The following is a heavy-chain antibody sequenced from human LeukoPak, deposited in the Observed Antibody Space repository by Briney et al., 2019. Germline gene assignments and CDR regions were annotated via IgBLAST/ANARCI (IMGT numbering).Heavy chain of an antibody. CDR3: ARGPGPGSSGEIDY. Sequence: SETLSLTCTVSGGSVSGSYWSWIRQPPEMGLEWIGYIYYSGSTNYNPSLKSRVSISVDTSKNQFSLKLSSVTAADTAVYYCARGPGPGSSGEIDYWGQGTLVTVSS. V-gene: IGHV4-59*02. J-gene: IGHJ4*02. D-gene: IGHD6-19*01. CDR2: IYYSGST. CDR1: GGSVSGSY.